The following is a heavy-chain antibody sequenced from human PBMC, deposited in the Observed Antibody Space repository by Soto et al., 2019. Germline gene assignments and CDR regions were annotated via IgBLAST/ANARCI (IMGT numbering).Heavy chain of an antibody. J-gene: IGHJ3*02. V-gene: IGHV3-33*01. CDR1: GFTFSSYG. D-gene: IGHD1-20*01. CDR3: VRERDKWNDEGGAFDI. CDR2: IWYDGSNK. Sequence: SLRLSCAASGFTFSSYGMHWVRQAPGKGLEWVAVIWYDGSNKYYADSVKGRFTISRDNSKNTLYLQMNSLRAEDTAVYYCVRERDKWNDEGGAFDIWGQGTMVTVSS.